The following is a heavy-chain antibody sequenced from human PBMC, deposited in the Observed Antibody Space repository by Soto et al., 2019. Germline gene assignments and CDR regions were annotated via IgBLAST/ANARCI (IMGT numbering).Heavy chain of an antibody. CDR1: GGTFSSYA. CDR2: IIPIFGTA. CDR3: ARDGPDYYGSGSYGYYYYGKDV. D-gene: IGHD3-10*01. Sequence: QVQLVQSGAEVKKPGSSVKVSCKASGGTFSSYAISWVRQAPGQGLEWMGGIIPIFGTANYAQKFQGRVTITADEATGTAYLEVSSLRSEDTAVYYCARDGPDYYGSGSYGYYYYGKDVWGQGTTVTVSS. V-gene: IGHV1-69*01. J-gene: IGHJ6*02.